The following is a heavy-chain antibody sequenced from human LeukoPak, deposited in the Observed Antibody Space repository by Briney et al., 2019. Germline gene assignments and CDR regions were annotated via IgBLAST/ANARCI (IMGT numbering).Heavy chain of an antibody. V-gene: IGHV4-34*01. J-gene: IGHJ6*03. D-gene: IGHD6-13*01. Sequence: SETLSLTCAVYGGSFSGYYWSWIRQPPGKGLEWIGEINHSGSTNYNPSLKSRVTISVDTSKNQFSLKLSSVTAADTAVYYCARPPGTYRYSRSYNYYMDVWGKGTTVTVSS. CDR3: ARPPGTYRYSRSYNYYMDV. CDR2: INHSGST. CDR1: GGSFSGYY.